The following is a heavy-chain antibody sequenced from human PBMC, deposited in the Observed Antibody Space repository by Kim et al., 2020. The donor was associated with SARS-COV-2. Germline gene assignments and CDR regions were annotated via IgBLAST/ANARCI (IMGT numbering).Heavy chain of an antibody. CDR2: ISSSGSTI. CDR1: GFTFSDYY. CDR3: ARRRTRGYYSREMDV. J-gene: IGHJ6*02. V-gene: IGHV3-11*01. Sequence: GGSLRLSCAASGFTFSDYYMSWIRQAPGKGLEWVSYISSSGSTIYYADSVKGRFTISRDNAKNSLYLQMNSLRAEDTAVYYCARRRTRGYYSREMDVWGQGTTVTVSS. D-gene: IGHD3-22*01.